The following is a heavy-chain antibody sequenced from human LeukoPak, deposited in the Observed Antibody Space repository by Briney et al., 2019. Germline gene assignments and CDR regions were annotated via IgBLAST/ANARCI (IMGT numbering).Heavy chain of an antibody. CDR3: AASSGAFDY. V-gene: IGHV4-30-4*01. CDR2: IYYSGST. CDR1: GGPISSGDYY. J-gene: IGHJ4*02. D-gene: IGHD3-22*01. Sequence: SETLSLTCTVSGGPISSGDYYWSWIRQPPGQGLEWIGYIYYSGSTYYNPSLKSRVTISVDTSKNQFSLKLSSVTAADTAVYYCAASSGAFDYWGQGTLVTVSS.